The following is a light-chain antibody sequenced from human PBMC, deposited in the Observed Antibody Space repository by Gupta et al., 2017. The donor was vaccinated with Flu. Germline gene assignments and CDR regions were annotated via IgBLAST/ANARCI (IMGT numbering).Light chain of an antibody. Sequence: DIQMTQSPSSLSASIGDRVTITCRASQTINNYLNWYQKKSGEAPNLLIFETSTLQTGVPSRFSGSGSGTDFTLIISRLQPDDVATYYCQHTDSAPWTFGQGTTVEVK. CDR3: QHTDSAPWT. J-gene: IGKJ1*01. V-gene: IGKV1-39*01. CDR2: ETS. CDR1: QTINNY.